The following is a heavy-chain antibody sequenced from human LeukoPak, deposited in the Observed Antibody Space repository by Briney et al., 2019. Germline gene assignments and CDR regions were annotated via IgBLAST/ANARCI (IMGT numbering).Heavy chain of an antibody. V-gene: IGHV1-18*01. D-gene: IGHD4-17*01. Sequence: ASVKVSCKASGYTFTSYGISWVRQAPGQGLEWMGWISAYNGNTNYAQKLQGRVTMTTDTSTSTAYMELRSLRSDDTAVYYCARALNYGDYGGWFDPGGQGTLVTVSA. J-gene: IGHJ5*02. CDR2: ISAYNGNT. CDR3: ARALNYGDYGGWFDP. CDR1: GYTFTSYG.